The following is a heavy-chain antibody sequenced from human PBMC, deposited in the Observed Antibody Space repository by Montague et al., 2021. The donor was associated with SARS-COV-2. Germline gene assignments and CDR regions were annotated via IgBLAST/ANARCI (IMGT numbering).Heavy chain of an antibody. CDR2: VDYSGXT. Sequence: SETLSLTCTVTGGPISGSSDYWGWIRQSPGKGLEWIASVDYSGXTXYXXSLKSRLTISVDTSKNQFSLKLNSVIAADTALYYCARREYSYGWGDWGQGTLVTVSS. V-gene: IGHV4-39*01. D-gene: IGHD5-18*01. CDR3: ARREYSYGWGD. J-gene: IGHJ4*02. CDR1: GGPISGSSDY.